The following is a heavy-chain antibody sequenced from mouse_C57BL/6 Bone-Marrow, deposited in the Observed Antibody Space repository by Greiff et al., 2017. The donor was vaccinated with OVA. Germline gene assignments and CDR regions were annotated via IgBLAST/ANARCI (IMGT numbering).Heavy chain of an antibody. CDR2: ISSGSSTI. CDR3: ARGTLYGSSHFDD. J-gene: IGHJ2*01. V-gene: IGHV5-17*01. Sequence: EVMLVESGGGLVKPGGSLKLSCAASGFTFSDYGMHWVRQAPEKGLEWVAYISSGSSTIYYADTVKGRFTISRDNAKNTLFLQMTSLRSEDTAMYYCARGTLYGSSHFDDWGKGTTLTVSS. CDR1: GFTFSDYG. D-gene: IGHD1-1*01.